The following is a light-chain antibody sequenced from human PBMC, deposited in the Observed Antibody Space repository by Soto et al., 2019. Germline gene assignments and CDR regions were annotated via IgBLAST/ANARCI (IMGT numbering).Light chain of an antibody. J-gene: IGKJ4*01. V-gene: IGKV3-20*01. Sequence: EIVLTQSPGTLSLSPGERATLSCRASQSVSYYLAWYQQKPGQAPRLLIYDASSRATGVPDRFSGSGSGTDFTLTISRLEPEDFAVYYCQHCQPYDDSPPLTFGGGTKLEIK. CDR3: QHCQPYDDSPPLT. CDR2: DAS. CDR1: QSVSYY.